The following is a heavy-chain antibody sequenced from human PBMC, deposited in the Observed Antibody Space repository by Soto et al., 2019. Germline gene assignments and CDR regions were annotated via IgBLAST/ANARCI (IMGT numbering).Heavy chain of an antibody. CDR1: GGSISSYY. J-gene: IGHJ4*02. Sequence: PSETLSLTCTVSGGSISSYYWSWIRQPPGKGLEWIGYIYYSGSTNYNPSLKSRVTISVDTSKNQFSLKLSSVTAADTAMYYCARDGTFGRSFDYWGQGTLVTVSS. D-gene: IGHD3-16*01. CDR3: ARDGTFGRSFDY. CDR2: IYYSGST. V-gene: IGHV4-59*01.